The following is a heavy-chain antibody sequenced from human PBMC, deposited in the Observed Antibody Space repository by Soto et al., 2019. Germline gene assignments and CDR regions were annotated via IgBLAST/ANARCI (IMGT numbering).Heavy chain of an antibody. D-gene: IGHD3-10*01. CDR3: ARGTIYGVLNPFDY. Sequence: QVQLVESGGGLVKPGGSLRLSCAASGFTFSDYYMSWIRQAPGKGLEWVSYISSSSSYTNYADSVKGRFTISRDNAKNSLYLQMNSLRAEDTAVYYCARGTIYGVLNPFDYWGQGTLVTVSS. CDR1: GFTFSDYY. CDR2: ISSSSSYT. V-gene: IGHV3-11*05. J-gene: IGHJ4*02.